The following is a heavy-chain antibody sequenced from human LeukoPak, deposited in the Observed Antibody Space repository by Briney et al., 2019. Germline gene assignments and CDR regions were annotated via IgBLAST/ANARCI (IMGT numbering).Heavy chain of an antibody. CDR1: GGSLSGSY. V-gene: IGHV4-34*01. J-gene: IGHJ4*02. CDR3: ARARRDSGFYKVDY. D-gene: IGHD3-3*01. CDR2: INHSGSA. Sequence: SETLSLTCAVYGGSLSGSYWSWIRQPPGKGLEWIGEINHSGSANCNPSLKSRVTLSIDKSKNQFSLNLNSVAAADTAVYYCARARRDSGFYKVDYWGQGTLVTVSS.